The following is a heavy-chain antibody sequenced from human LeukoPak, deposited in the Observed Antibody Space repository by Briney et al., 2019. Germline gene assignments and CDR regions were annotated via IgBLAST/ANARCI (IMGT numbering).Heavy chain of an antibody. D-gene: IGHD3-16*02. CDR1: GGSISSSSYY. J-gene: IGHJ4*02. V-gene: IGHV4-39*01. Sequence: SETLSFTCTVSGGSISSSSYYWGWIRQPPGKGLEWIGSIYYSGSTYYNPSLKSRVTISVDTSKNQFSLKLSSVTAADTAVYYCASPYYDYVWGSYRLDYWGQGTLVTVSS. CDR2: IYYSGST. CDR3: ASPYYDYVWGSYRLDY.